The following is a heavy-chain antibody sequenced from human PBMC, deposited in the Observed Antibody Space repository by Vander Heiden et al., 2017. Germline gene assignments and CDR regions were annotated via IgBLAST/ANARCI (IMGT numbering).Heavy chain of an antibody. Sequence: PGRSLRLSCAASGFTFSSYGMHWVRQAPGKGLEGVAVIWYDGSNKYYADSVKGRVTISRDNSKNTLYRQMNSLRAEETAVYDCARDLPRDVDGLDYYGMDVWGQGTTVTVSS. V-gene: IGHV3-33*01. J-gene: IGHJ6*02. D-gene: IGHD3-16*01. CDR2: IWYDGSNK. CDR3: ARDLPRDVDGLDYYGMDV. CDR1: GFTFSSYG.